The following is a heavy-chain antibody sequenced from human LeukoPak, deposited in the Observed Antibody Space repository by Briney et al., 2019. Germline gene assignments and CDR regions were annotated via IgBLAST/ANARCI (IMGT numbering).Heavy chain of an antibody. Sequence: PGGSLRLSCAASGFTFSSYWMSWVRQAPGKGLEWVANIKQDGSEKYYVDSVKGRFTISRDNAKNSLYLQMNSLRAEDTAVYYCAACIAARPWYYYYYMDVWSKGTTVTVSS. J-gene: IGHJ6*03. CDR3: AACIAARPWYYYYYMDV. V-gene: IGHV3-7*01. CDR1: GFTFSSYW. CDR2: IKQDGSEK. D-gene: IGHD6-6*01.